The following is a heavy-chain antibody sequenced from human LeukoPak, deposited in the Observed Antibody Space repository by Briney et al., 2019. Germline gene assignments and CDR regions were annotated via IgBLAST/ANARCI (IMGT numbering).Heavy chain of an antibody. CDR1: GGSFSGYY. CDR2: INHSGST. J-gene: IGHJ4*02. V-gene: IGHV4-34*01. D-gene: IGHD3-3*01. CDR3: ARGSRITIFGVVIPRIEFDY. Sequence: SETLSLTCAVYGGSFSGYYWSWIRQPPGKGLEWIGEINHSGSTNYNPSLKSRVTISVDTSKNQCSLKLSSVTAADTAVYYCARGSRITIFGVVIPRIEFDYWGQGTLVTVSS.